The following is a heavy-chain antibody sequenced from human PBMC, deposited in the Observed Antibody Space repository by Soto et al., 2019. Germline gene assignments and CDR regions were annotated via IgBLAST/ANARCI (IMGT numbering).Heavy chain of an antibody. CDR2: IWYDENNN. V-gene: IGHV3-33*06. CDR3: AKDKMAGAKYGMDV. Sequence: GGSLRLSCAASGFSFNRFVMHWFRQAPGKGLEWVATIWYDENNNKYVDSVKGRFTISRDNSRNTLSLQMNSLRAEDTAVYYCAKDKMAGAKYGMDVWGQGTTVTVSS. J-gene: IGHJ6*02. D-gene: IGHD1-26*01. CDR1: GFSFNRFV.